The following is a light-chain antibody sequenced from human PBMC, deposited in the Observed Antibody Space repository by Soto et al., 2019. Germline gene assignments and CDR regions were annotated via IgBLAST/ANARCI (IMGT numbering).Light chain of an antibody. CDR1: SSDVGGYNY. CDR2: EVS. J-gene: IGLJ2*01. Sequence: QSALTQPPSASGSPGQSVTISCIGTSSDVGGYNYVSWYQQHPGKAPKLMIYEVSKRPSGVPHRFSGSKSGNTASLTVSGLQAEDEADYYCSSYAASNNLGVFGGGTKVTVL. V-gene: IGLV2-8*01. CDR3: SSYAASNNLGV.